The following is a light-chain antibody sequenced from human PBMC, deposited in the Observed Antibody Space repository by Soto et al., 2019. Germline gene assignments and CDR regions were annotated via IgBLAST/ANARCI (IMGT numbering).Light chain of an antibody. CDR2: DAP. Sequence: EIVLPQSPATLSLSPGERATLSCRARQSVSSYFARYQQKPGQAPRLLIYDAPNRATGITARFSGSGSGTDFTLTISSLEPEDFAVYYCQQRSNLPPRLTFGGGTKVDIK. J-gene: IGKJ4*01. V-gene: IGKV3-11*01. CDR3: QQRSNLPPRLT. CDR1: QSVSSY.